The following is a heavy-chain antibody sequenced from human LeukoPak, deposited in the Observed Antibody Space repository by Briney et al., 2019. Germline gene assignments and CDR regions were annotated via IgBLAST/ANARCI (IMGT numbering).Heavy chain of an antibody. V-gene: IGHV4-59*08. CDR2: IYYSGST. CDR3: ARGPTVTTDY. D-gene: IGHD4-17*01. CDR1: GGSISTYY. Sequence: SETLSLTCTVSGGSISTYYGNWIRQAPGKGLEWIGYIYYSGSTNYNPSLKSRVTMSVDTSRNQFSLKLSSVTAADTAVYYCARGPTVTTDYWGQGTLVTVSS. J-gene: IGHJ4*02.